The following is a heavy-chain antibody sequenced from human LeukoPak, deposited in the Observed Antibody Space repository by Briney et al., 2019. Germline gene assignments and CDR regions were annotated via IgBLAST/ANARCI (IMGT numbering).Heavy chain of an antibody. V-gene: IGHV3-7*01. CDR2: IKKDGSDI. D-gene: IGHD2-15*01. Sequence: PGGSLRLSCVASGFIFSDYWMSWLRQTPGKGLEWVANIKKDGSDIYYADSAKGRFTISRDSAKNSLYLQMNSLRDGDTAIYYCARDGSSFDYWGQGTLVTVSS. J-gene: IGHJ4*02. CDR1: GFIFSDYW. CDR3: ARDGSSFDY.